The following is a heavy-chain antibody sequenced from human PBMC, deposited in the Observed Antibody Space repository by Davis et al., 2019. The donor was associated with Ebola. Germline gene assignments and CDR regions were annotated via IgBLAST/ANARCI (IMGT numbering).Heavy chain of an antibody. V-gene: IGHV3-53*01. J-gene: IGHJ4*02. CDR1: GFTVSSNY. Sequence: GALKISCAASGFTVSSNYMSWVRQAPGKGLEWVSVIYSGGSTYYAGSVKGRFTISRDNSKNTLYLQMNSLRVDDTAVYYCAKARSSWTPFDYWGQGTLVTVSS. CDR3: AKARSSWTPFDY. D-gene: IGHD6-13*01. CDR2: IYSGGST.